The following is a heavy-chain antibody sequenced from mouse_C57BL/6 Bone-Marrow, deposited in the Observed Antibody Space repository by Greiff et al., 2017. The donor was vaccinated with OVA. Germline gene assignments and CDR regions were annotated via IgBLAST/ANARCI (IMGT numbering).Heavy chain of an antibody. CDR3: ARNYYLVDY. CDR1: GYAFSSSW. Sequence: VQLQQSGPELVKPGASVKISCKASGYAFSSSWMNWVKQRPGKGLEWIGRIYPGDGDTNYNGKFKGKATLTADKSSSTAYMQRSSLTSEDSAVYFCARNYYLVDYGGQGTTLTVSS. J-gene: IGHJ2*01. V-gene: IGHV1-82*01. D-gene: IGHD1-1*01. CDR2: IYPGDGDT.